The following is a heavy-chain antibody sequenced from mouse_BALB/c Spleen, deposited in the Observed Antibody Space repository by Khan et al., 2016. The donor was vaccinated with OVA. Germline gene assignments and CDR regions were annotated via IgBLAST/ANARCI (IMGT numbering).Heavy chain of an antibody. V-gene: IGHV1-76*01. CDR3: AREEALYYFDY. CDR1: GYIFTSYW. Sequence: QIQLVQSGAELVRPGTSVKLSCKTSGYIFTSYWIHWVKQRSGQGLEWIARFYPGTDNTYYNENFKDKATLTADKSSTTVYLQLSSLKSEDSAVFFCAREEALYYFDYWGQGTTLTVSS. CDR2: FYPGTDNT. D-gene: IGHD3-2*02. J-gene: IGHJ2*01.